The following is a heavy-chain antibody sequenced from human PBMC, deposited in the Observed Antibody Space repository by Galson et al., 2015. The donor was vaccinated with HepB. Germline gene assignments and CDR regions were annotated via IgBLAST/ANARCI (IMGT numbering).Heavy chain of an antibody. CDR1: AFTFSIYA. D-gene: IGHD2-21*01. CDR3: VKVSPSRWGSDLFDY. J-gene: IGHJ4*02. V-gene: IGHV3-64D*09. Sequence: FLRLSCPDYAFTFSIYAMHWVRQAPGKGLEYVSAISSNGGSTYYADSVKGRFTISRDNSKNTLYLQMSSLRAEDTAVYYCVKVSPSRWGSDLFDYWGQGTLVTVSS. CDR2: ISSNGGST.